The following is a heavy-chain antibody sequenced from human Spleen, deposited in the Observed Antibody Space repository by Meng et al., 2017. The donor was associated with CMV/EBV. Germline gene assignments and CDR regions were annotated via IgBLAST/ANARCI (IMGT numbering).Heavy chain of an antibody. D-gene: IGHD5-24*01. CDR3: AKGDGYNRLYYFDS. CDR1: GFTVSSNY. V-gene: IGHV3-23*01. Sequence: GESLKISCAASGFTVSSNYMSWVRQAPGKGLEWVSFISGTGRSTYYADSVRGRLTISRDNSKNTLYLQVNRLRAEDTAVYYCAKGDGYNRLYYFDSWGQGNLVTVSS. CDR2: ISGTGRST. J-gene: IGHJ4*02.